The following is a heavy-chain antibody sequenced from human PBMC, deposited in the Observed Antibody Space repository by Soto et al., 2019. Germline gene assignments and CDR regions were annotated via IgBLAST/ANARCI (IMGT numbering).Heavy chain of an antibody. CDR3: ARFHRALEVSSFRFYYYGMDV. V-gene: IGHV4-34*01. Sequence: PSETLSLTCAFYGGSFSGYYWSWIRQPPGKGLEWIGEINHSGSTNYNPSLKSRVTISVDTSKNQFSLKLSSVTAADTAVYYCARFHRALEVSSFRFYYYGMDVWGQGTTVTVSS. CDR2: INHSGST. CDR1: GGSFSGYY. D-gene: IGHD6-6*01. J-gene: IGHJ6*02.